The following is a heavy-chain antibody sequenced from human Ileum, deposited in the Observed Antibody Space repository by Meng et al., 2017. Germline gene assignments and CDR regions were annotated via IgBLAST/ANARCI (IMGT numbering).Heavy chain of an antibody. CDR3: VKDLVYGGDPVMDY. Sequence: GESLKISCEASGSTFSNYAMTWVRQAPGKGLEWVSSLSGSSTATYYADSVKGRFTISRDNSKNTLYLQMDSLRVEDTAIYFCVKDLVYGGDPVMDYWGQGTEVTVSS. V-gene: IGHV3-23*01. D-gene: IGHD4-23*01. CDR1: GSTFSNYA. CDR2: LSGSSTAT. J-gene: IGHJ4*02.